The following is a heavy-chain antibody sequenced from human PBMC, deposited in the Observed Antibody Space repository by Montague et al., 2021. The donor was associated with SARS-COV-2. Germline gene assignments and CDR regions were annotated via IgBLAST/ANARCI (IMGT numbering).Heavy chain of an antibody. V-gene: IGHV6-1*01. J-gene: IGHJ4*02. CDR2: TYYRSKWFH. Sequence: WAISGGSVSSNSAAWNWIRQSPSRGLEWLGRTYYRSKWFHDYAISVKSRIIINPDTSKNQFSLQLNSVTPEDTAVYYCANFAVSGTTADYWGQGILVTVSS. CDR3: ANFAVSGTTADY. D-gene: IGHD6-19*01. CDR1: GGSVSSNSAA.